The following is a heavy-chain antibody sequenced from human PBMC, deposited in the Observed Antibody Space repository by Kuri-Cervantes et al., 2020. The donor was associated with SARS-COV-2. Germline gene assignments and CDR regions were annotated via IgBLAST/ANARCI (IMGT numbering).Heavy chain of an antibody. J-gene: IGHJ4*02. CDR2: IRSGGAST. Sequence: GGSLRLSCAASGFAFSSHAMSWVRQTPEKGLEWVSAIRSGGASTSYADSVMGRFSISRDDSKNTLYLQMNGLRVEDTAVYFCARDTGWYVFDYWGQGTLVTVSS. D-gene: IGHD6-19*01. CDR3: ARDTGWYVFDY. V-gene: IGHV3-23*01. CDR1: GFAFSSHA.